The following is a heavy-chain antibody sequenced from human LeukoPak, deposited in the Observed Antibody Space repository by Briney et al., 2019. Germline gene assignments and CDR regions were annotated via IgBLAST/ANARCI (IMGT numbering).Heavy chain of an antibody. V-gene: IGHV3-33*06. J-gene: IGHJ4*02. D-gene: IGHD4-11*01. Sequence: GGSLRLSCAATGFTFNHYAMHWVRQAPGKGLQWLAVIWSDATNRYYADSVKGRFTISRDDAGKTVYLQMSSLRPEDTGVYYCAKDAQRGFDYSNSLEYWGQGTPVTVST. CDR1: GFTFNHYA. CDR2: IWSDATNR. CDR3: AKDAQRGFDYSNSLEY.